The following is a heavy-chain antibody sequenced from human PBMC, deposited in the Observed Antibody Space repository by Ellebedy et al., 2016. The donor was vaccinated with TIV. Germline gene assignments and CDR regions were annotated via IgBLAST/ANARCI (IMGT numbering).Heavy chain of an antibody. CDR2: IYYSGST. J-gene: IGHJ4*02. CDR1: GGSISSYY. D-gene: IGHD3-10*01. CDR3: ARREGYYGSGSYYAN. V-gene: IGHV4-59*01. Sequence: MPSETLSLTCTVPGGSISSYYWSWIRQPPGKGLEWIGYIYYSGSTNYNHSLKSRVTISVDTSKNQFSLKLSSVTAADTAVYYCARREGYYGSGSYYANWGQGTLVTVSS.